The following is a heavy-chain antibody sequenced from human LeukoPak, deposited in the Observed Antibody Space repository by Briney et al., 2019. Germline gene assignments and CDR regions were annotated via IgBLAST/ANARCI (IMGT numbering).Heavy chain of an antibody. CDR3: ARGGLWSGYLDY. Sequence: PSETLSLTCTVSGGSISSGSYYWSWIRQPAGKGLVWIGRIYTSGTTNYNPSLKSRVTISVDTSKNQFSLKLSSVTAADTAVYYCARGGLWSGYLDYWGQGTLVTVSS. CDR1: GGSISSGSYY. CDR2: IYTSGTT. V-gene: IGHV4-61*02. J-gene: IGHJ4*02. D-gene: IGHD3-3*01.